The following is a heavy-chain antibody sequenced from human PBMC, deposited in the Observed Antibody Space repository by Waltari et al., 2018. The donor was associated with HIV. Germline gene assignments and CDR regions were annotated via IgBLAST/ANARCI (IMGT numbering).Heavy chain of an antibody. CDR1: GFTFTDHW. V-gene: IGHV3-7*01. J-gene: IGHJ4*02. CDR3: VRSVGGNSAY. D-gene: IGHD2-21*02. CDR2: IKQDGSQK. Sequence: EVQLVESGGGLVQPGGSLRLSCAASGFTFTDHWMTWVRQAPGKWLEWVANIKQDGSQKYYVDSGKGRFTISRDNAKNALYLQMNSLGAEDTAVYYCVRSVGGNSAYWGQGTLVTVSS.